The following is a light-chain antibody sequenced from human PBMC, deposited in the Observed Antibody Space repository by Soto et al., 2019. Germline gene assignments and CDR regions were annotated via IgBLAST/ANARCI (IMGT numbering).Light chain of an antibody. J-gene: IGKJ4*01. CDR3: QQRSNWPLT. V-gene: IGKV3-11*01. CDR2: DPS. CDR1: QSVSSY. Sequence: EIVLTQSPATLSLSPGEIATLSCRASQSVSSYLAWYQQKPGQAPRLVIYDPSNMATGSPARFSGSGSGTDFTLTISSLEPEDFAVYYCQQRSNWPLTFGGGTKVEIK.